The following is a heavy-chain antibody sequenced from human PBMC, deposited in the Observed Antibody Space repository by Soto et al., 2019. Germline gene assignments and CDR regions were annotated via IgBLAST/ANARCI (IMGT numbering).Heavy chain of an antibody. CDR3: AFIIAVAGKIDY. J-gene: IGHJ4*02. CDR1: GGTFSSNT. Sequence: ASVKVSCKASGGTFSSNTISWVRQAPGQGLEWMGRIIPLVDTANYAQKFQGRVTITADRSTSTAHMELSSLRSEDTAVYYCAFIIAVAGKIDYWGQGTLVTVSS. D-gene: IGHD6-19*01. V-gene: IGHV1-69*08. CDR2: IIPLVDTA.